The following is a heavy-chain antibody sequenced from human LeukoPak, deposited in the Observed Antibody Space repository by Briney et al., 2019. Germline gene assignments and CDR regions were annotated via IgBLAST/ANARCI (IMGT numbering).Heavy chain of an antibody. V-gene: IGHV4-34*01. J-gene: IGHJ5*02. CDR2: INHSGST. D-gene: IGHD3-3*01. CDR1: GWSFSGYY. CDR3: ARGIRITIFGVLIIRPYWFDP. Sequence: SETLSLTCAVYGWSFSGYYWSWILQPPGKGLEWIGEINHSGSTNYNPSLKSRVTISVDTSKNQFSLKLSSVTAADTAVYYCARGIRITIFGVLIIRPYWFDPWGQGTLVTVSS.